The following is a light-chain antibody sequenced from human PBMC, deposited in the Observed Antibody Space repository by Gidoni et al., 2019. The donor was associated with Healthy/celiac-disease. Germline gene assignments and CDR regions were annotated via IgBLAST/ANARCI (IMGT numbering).Light chain of an antibody. J-gene: IGKJ1*01. CDR1: QSVSSN. Sequence: EIVMTQSPATLPVSPGERATLSCRARQSVSSNLAWYQQKPGQAPRLLIYGASTRATGIPARFSGSGSGTEFTLTISSLQSEDFAVYYCQQYNNWPPRRTFGQGTKVEIK. CDR3: QQYNNWPPRRT. V-gene: IGKV3-15*01. CDR2: GAS.